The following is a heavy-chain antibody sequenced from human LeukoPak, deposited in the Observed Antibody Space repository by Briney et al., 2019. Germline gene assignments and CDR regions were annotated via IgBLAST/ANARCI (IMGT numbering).Heavy chain of an antibody. Sequence: GASVKVSCKASGYTFTSYGISWVRQAPGQGLEWMGWISAYNGNTNYAQKLQGRVTMTTDTSTSTAYMELRSLRSDDTAVYYCARDQSGYSGYDPFDYWGQGTLVTVSS. CDR3: ARDQSGYSGYDPFDY. CDR1: GYTFTSYG. CDR2: ISAYNGNT. J-gene: IGHJ4*02. D-gene: IGHD5-12*01. V-gene: IGHV1-18*01.